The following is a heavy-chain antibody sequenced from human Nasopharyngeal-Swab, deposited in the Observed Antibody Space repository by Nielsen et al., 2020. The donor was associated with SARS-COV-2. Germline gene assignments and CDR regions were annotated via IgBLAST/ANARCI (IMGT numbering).Heavy chain of an antibody. V-gene: IGHV4-34*01. D-gene: IGHD3-22*01. CDR3: ARGGAGVVASPVLGLGPFYYYRFMDV. CDR1: GGSFSGHQ. Sequence: SETLSLTCAVYGGSFSGHQWSWVRQTPGKGLEWIGEVNHGGGTNYNPSLKSRVTISVATSKNQFSLKLTSVTAADTAVYYCARGGAGVVASPVLGLGPFYYYRFMDVWGQGTTVTVSS. CDR2: VNHGGGT. J-gene: IGHJ6*02.